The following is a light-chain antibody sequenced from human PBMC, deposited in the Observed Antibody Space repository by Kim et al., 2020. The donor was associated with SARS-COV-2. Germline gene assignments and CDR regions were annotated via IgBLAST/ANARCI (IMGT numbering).Light chain of an antibody. V-gene: IGLV2-14*03. CDR3: SSYTSSSTRV. CDR1: SSDVGGYNY. J-gene: IGLJ2*01. CDR2: DVS. Sequence: QSALTQPASLSGSPGQSITISCTGTSSDVGGYNYVSWYQQHPGKAPKLMIYDVSNRPSGVSNRFSGSKSGNTASLTSSGLQAEEEADYYCSSYTSSSTRVFGGGTQLTVL.